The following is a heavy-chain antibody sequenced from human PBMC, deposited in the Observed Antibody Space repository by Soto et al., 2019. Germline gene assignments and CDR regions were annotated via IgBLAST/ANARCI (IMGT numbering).Heavy chain of an antibody. CDR1: GGYISNYY. Sequence: PSETLCLTCTVSGGYISNYYWSWIRQPPGKGLEWIGYVYSSGSTHYNPSLQSRVTISADTSKNQVSLKVNSVTAADTAVYYCARDHPHSYGVYYFDYWGQGTPVTVSS. CDR3: ARDHPHSYGVYYFDY. V-gene: IGHV4-59*01. J-gene: IGHJ4*02. D-gene: IGHD5-18*01. CDR2: VYSSGST.